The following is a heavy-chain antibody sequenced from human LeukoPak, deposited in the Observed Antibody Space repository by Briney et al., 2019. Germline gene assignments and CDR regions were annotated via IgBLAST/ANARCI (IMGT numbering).Heavy chain of an antibody. J-gene: IGHJ4*02. CDR2: IYYTGST. D-gene: IGHD2-15*01. CDR1: GGSISTYF. V-gene: IGHV4-59*01. Sequence: PSETLSLTCTVSGGSISTYFWGWIRQPPGKGLEWIGYIYYTGSTYYSSSLKSRGTISMDTYKNQFSLKQMPRTAADAAADYCARVRSYCSGGSCYPYYFDYWGQGTLVTASS. CDR3: ARVRSYCSGGSCYPYYFDY.